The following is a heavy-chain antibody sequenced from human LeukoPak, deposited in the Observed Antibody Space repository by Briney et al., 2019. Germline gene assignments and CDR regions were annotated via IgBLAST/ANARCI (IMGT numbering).Heavy chain of an antibody. CDR2: IYSGGST. Sequence: GGSLRLSCAASGFTVSSNYMSWVRQAPGKGLEWVSVIYSGGSTYYADSVKGRFTISRDNSKNTLYFQMNSLRAEDTAVYYCARGGIVATFFFDYWGQGTLVTVSS. V-gene: IGHV3-53*01. CDR3: ARGGIVATFFFDY. J-gene: IGHJ4*02. D-gene: IGHD5-12*01. CDR1: GFTVSSNY.